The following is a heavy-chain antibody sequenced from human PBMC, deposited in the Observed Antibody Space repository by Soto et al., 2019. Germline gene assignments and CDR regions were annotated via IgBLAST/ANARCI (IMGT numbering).Heavy chain of an antibody. CDR3: ASAYYDFWIGHYSAPDY. D-gene: IGHD3-3*01. V-gene: IGHV4-34*01. J-gene: IGHJ4*02. Sequence: QVQLQEWGAGLLKPSETLSLTCAVYGGSFSGYNWSWIRQPPGKGLEWIGEINHSGSTNCNPSLKSRVTISVDTSKNQISPKLSSVTAADTAVYYCASAYYDFWIGHYSAPDYWCQGTLLTVSS. CDR1: GGSFSGYN. CDR2: INHSGST.